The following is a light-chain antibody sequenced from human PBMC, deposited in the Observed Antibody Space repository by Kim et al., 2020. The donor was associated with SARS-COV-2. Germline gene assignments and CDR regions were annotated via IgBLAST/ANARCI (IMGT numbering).Light chain of an antibody. CDR3: QQYKSYTWS. CDR1: QSISSW. V-gene: IGKV1-5*03. Sequence: DIQMTQSPSTLSASVGDRVTITCRASQSISSWLAWYQQKPGKAPKHLIYKASNLESGVPSRFSGSGSGTEFTLTISSLQPDDVGTYYCQQYKSYTWSFGQGTKVDI. CDR2: KAS. J-gene: IGKJ1*01.